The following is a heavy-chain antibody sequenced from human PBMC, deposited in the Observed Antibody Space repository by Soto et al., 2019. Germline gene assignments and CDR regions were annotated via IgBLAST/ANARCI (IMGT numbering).Heavy chain of an antibody. CDR2: INPSSGTA. CDR1: GYTFTRYF. D-gene: IGHD5-18*01. V-gene: IGHV1-46*01. J-gene: IGHJ4*02. CDR3: ARTSSVYSSGCADY. Sequence: QVQLVQSGAEVKEPGASVKVSCQASGYTFTRYFMHWVRLAPGQGLGWMGIINPSSGTANYAQKFQGRVTMTRDTSTTTVYMEVSSLRSEDTAVYYCARTSSVYSSGCADYWGQGTLVTVSS.